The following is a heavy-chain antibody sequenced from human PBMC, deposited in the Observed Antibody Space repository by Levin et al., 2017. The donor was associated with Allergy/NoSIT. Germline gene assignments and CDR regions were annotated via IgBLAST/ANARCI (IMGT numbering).Heavy chain of an antibody. Sequence: SETLSLTCAVYGGSFSGYYWSWIRQPPGKGLEWIGEINHSGSTNYNPSLKSRVTISVDTSKNQFSLKLSSVTAADTAVYYCARGAAAGTDSGYFDYWGQGTLVTVSS. D-gene: IGHD6-13*01. V-gene: IGHV4-34*01. CDR1: GGSFSGYY. CDR2: INHSGST. CDR3: ARGAAAGTDSGYFDY. J-gene: IGHJ4*02.